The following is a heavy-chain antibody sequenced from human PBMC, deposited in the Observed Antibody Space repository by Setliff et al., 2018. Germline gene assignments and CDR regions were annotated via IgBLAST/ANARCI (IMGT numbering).Heavy chain of an antibody. V-gene: IGHV4-38-2*02. CDR2: IYHSGST. CDR1: GYSISSGYY. J-gene: IGHJ3*02. CDR3: ARERPVGVATINFPAWAFDI. Sequence: SETLSLTCTVSGYSISSGYYWGWIRQPPGKGLEWIGYIYHSGSTNYNPSLKSRVTISVDTSKNQFSLKVTSVTAADTAVYYCARERPVGVATINFPAWAFDIWGQGTMVTVSS. D-gene: IGHD5-12*01.